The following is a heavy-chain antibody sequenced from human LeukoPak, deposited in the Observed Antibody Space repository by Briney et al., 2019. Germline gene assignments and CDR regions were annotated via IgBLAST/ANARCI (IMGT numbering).Heavy chain of an antibody. CDR2: IYYSGST. J-gene: IGHJ3*02. CDR3: ARELKRITMVRGVIVGAFDI. CDR1: GGSISSSSYY. V-gene: IGHV4-39*07. Sequence: SETLSLTCTVSGGSISSSSYYWGWIRQPPGKGLEWIGSIYYSGSTYYNPSLKSRVTISVDTSKNQFSLKLSSVTAADTAVYYCARELKRITMVRGVIVGAFDIWGQGTMVTVSS. D-gene: IGHD3-10*01.